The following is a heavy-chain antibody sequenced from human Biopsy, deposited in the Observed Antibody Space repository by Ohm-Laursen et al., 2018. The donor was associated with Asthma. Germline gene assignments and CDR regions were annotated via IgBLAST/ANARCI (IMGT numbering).Heavy chain of an antibody. CDR2: INPSGGST. CDR1: GDILSSFS. V-gene: IGHV1-46*01. J-gene: IGHJ1*01. Sequence: GSSVKVSCKAHGDILSSFSIKWVRKAPGQGLEWMGIINPSGGSTSYAQKFQGRVTMTRDTSTSTVYMKLSSLRSEDTAVYYCARAGALIVGATMGYWGQGTLVTVSS. CDR3: ARAGALIVGATMGY. D-gene: IGHD1-26*01.